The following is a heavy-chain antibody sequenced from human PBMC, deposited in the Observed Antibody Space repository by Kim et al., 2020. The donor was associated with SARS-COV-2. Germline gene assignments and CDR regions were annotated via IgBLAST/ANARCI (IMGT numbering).Heavy chain of an antibody. CDR2: INTNTGNP. D-gene: IGHD2-15*01. V-gene: IGHV7-4-1*02. CDR1: GYTFTTYA. CDR3: ARPSRRCPGDTCYSDFDY. J-gene: IGHJ4*02. Sequence: ASVKVSCKASGYTFTTYAMVWVRQAPGQGLEWMGLINTNTGNPTYAQAFTGRFVFSFDTSVSTAYLLISSLKTEDTAVYYCARPSRRCPGDTCYSDFDYWGQGTLVTVSS.